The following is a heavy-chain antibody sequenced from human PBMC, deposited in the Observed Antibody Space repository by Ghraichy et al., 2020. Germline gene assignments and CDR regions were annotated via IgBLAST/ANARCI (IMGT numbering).Heavy chain of an antibody. CDR2: INHSGST. D-gene: IGHD6-13*01. J-gene: IGHJ4*02. CDR3: ARVPSSSPKHPKYYFDY. V-gene: IGHV4-34*01. CDR1: GGSFSGYY. Sequence: SETLSLTCAVYGGSFSGYYWSWIRQPPGKGLEWIGEINHSGSTNYNPSLKSRVTISVDTSKNQFSLKLSSVTAADTAVYYCARVPSSSPKHPKYYFDYWGQGTLVTVSS.